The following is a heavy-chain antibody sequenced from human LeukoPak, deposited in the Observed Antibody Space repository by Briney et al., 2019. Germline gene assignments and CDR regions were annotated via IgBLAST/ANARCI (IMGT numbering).Heavy chain of an antibody. V-gene: IGHV3-21*01. CDR2: ISSSGSYI. Sequence: GGSLRLSCAASGFIFSSFTMNWVRQAPGKGLEWVLSISSSGSYIYYADSVRGRFTISRDNAKNSLYLQMNSLRAEDTAVYYCARDPRVAAIGTGYFDCWGQGTLVSVSS. D-gene: IGHD6-13*01. J-gene: IGHJ4*02. CDR3: ARDPRVAAIGTGYFDC. CDR1: GFIFSSFT.